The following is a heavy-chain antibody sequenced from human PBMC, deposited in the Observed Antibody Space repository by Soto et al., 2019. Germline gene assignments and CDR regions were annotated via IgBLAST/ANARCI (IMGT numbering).Heavy chain of an antibody. D-gene: IGHD3-3*01. CDR1: GYTFTSYY. Sequence: GASVKVSCKASGYTFTSYYMHWVRQAPGQGLEWMGIINPSGGRTSYAQKFQGRVTMTADESTSTAYMELSSLRSEDTAVYYCAREAPGSYDFWIGYHMLDYYYYYGMDVWGQRTTVTVSS. V-gene: IGHV1-46*01. J-gene: IGHJ6*02. CDR3: AREAPGSYDFWIGYHMLDYYYYYGMDV. CDR2: INPSGGRT.